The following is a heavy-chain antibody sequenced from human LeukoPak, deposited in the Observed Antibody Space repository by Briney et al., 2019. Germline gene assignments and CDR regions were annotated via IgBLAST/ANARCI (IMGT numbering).Heavy chain of an antibody. Sequence: GGSLRLSCAASGFTFSSYWMHWVRHAPGKGLVWVSRISSDGSSTSYADSVKGRFTISRDNAKNTVYLQMNSLRAEDTAVYYCARSLGSSGYQDYWGQGTLVTVSS. CDR3: ARSLGSSGYQDY. CDR1: GFTFSSYW. V-gene: IGHV3-74*01. D-gene: IGHD3-22*01. J-gene: IGHJ4*02. CDR2: ISSDGSST.